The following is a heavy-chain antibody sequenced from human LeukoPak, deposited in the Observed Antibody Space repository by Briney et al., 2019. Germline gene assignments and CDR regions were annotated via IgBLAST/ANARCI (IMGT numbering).Heavy chain of an antibody. CDR1: GFTFSSYA. CDR2: ISGSGGST. Sequence: GGSLRLSFAASGFTFSSYAMSWVRQAPGKGLEWVSAISGSGGSTYYADSVKGRFTISRDNSKNTLYLQMNSLRAEDTAVYYCARATRSYGSGSYPASKFDPWGQGTLVTVSS. V-gene: IGHV3-23*01. D-gene: IGHD3-10*01. CDR3: ARATRSYGSGSYPASKFDP. J-gene: IGHJ5*02.